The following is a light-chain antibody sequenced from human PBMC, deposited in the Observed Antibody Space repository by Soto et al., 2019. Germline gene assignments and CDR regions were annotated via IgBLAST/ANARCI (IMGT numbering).Light chain of an antibody. CDR2: WAS. CDR1: QSVLYSSNNKNY. Sequence: DIVMTQSPDSLAVSLGERATINCKSSQSVLYSSNNKNYLAWYQQKPGQPPKLLIYWASTRESGVPDRFSGSGSATDFTLTISSLQAEDVAVYYCQQYSSTPPTFGQGTKLEIK. J-gene: IGKJ2*01. CDR3: QQYSSTPPT. V-gene: IGKV4-1*01.